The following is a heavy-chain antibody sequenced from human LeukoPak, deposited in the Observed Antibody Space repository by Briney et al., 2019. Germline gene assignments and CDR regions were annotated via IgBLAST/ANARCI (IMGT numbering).Heavy chain of an antibody. CDR3: ARALPGIAAAGPPYYYYYMDV. Sequence: ASVKVSCKASGYTFTGYYIHWVRQAPGQGLEWMGWINPNSGGTNYAQKFQGRVTMTRDTSISTAYMELSRLRSDDTAVYYCARALPGIAAAGPPYYYYYMDVWGKGTTVTISS. D-gene: IGHD6-13*01. CDR1: GYTFTGYY. V-gene: IGHV1-2*02. CDR2: INPNSGGT. J-gene: IGHJ6*03.